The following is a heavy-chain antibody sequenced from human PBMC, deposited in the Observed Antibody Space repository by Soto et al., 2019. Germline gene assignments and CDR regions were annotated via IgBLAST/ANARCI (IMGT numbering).Heavy chain of an antibody. J-gene: IGHJ5*02. CDR1: GFSFSTYW. CDR2: IKQDGSQK. V-gene: IGHV3-7*03. D-gene: IGHD2-15*01. Sequence: EVQLVESGGGLVQPGGSLTVSCAASGFSFSTYWMSWVRQAPGKGLEWVANIKQDGSQKYYMDSVKGRFTIYRDNAKNSLYLQMNSLRAEDTAIYYCARPYCSGGICYNWFDPWGQGTLVTVSS. CDR3: ARPYCSGGICYNWFDP.